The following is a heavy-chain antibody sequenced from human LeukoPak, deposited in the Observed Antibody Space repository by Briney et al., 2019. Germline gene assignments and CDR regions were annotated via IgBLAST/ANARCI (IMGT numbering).Heavy chain of an antibody. CDR2: IKQDGSEK. CDR1: GFTFSNYW. J-gene: IGHJ3*02. Sequence: GGSLRLSCAASGFTFSNYWMTWVRQAPGKGLEWVANIKQDGSEKYYVDSVKGRFTISRDNAKNSLYLQMNSLRAEDTAVYYCARDMVGAATDAFDIWGQGTMVTVSS. CDR3: ARDMVGAATDAFDI. V-gene: IGHV3-7*03. D-gene: IGHD2-15*01.